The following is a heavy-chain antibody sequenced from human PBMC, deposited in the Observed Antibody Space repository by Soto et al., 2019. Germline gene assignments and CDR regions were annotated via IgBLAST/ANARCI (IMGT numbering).Heavy chain of an antibody. Sequence: KASETLSLTCAVSGASISTEGYTWNWIRHPPGKGLEWIGYIYPSGASNYNPSLRSRVTISLDASRNRFSLSVGSVTAADTAVYYCARATFGAVLHLEVWGQGTPVTVSS. CDR3: ARATFGAVLHLEV. J-gene: IGHJ6*02. V-gene: IGHV4-30-2*01. CDR2: IYPSGAS. CDR1: GASISTEGYT. D-gene: IGHD3-3*01.